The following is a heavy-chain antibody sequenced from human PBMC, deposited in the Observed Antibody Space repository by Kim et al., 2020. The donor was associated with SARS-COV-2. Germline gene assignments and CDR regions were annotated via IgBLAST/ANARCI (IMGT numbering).Heavy chain of an antibody. J-gene: IGHJ4*02. CDR3: ARTFNSGYDYVAQMDYGDSHTSYYFDY. CDR2: IYTSGST. CDR1: GGSISSGSYY. V-gene: IGHV4-61*02. Sequence: SETLSLTCTVSGGSISSGSYYWSWIRQPAGKGLEWIGRIYTSGSTNYNPSLKSRVTISVDTSKNQFSLKLSSVTAADTAVYYCARTFNSGYDYVAQMDYGDSHTSYYFDYWGQGTLVTISS. D-gene: IGHD5-12*01.